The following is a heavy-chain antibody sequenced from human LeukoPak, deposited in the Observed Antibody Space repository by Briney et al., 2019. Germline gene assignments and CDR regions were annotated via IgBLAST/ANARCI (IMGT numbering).Heavy chain of an antibody. CDR2: IYDSGSA. CDR1: GGSIGRNNYY. CDR3: ARLLWFGRYYFDY. D-gene: IGHD3-10*01. V-gene: IGHV4-39*01. J-gene: IGHJ4*02. Sequence: SETLSLTCTVSGGSIGRNNYYCAWIRQTPGKGLEWIGIIYDSGSAYYNPSLKSRVTISVDTSKNQFSLRLSSVTAADTAVYYCARLLWFGRYYFDYWGQGTLVTVSS.